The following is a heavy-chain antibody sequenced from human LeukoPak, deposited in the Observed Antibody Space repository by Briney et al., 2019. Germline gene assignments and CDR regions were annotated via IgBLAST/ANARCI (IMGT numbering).Heavy chain of an antibody. CDR1: GYSFNSHH. Sequence: TSVKVSCKTSGYSFNSHHAHWVRQAPGQGLEWMGVKFSHDGTTSYTQNFQGRLTMTRDTSTSTVYMELSSLRSEDTAVYYCARDSGNFHYDMDVWGQGTTVIVSS. CDR2: KFSHDGTT. CDR3: ARDSGNFHYDMDV. D-gene: IGHD3-10*01. J-gene: IGHJ6*02. V-gene: IGHV1-46*02.